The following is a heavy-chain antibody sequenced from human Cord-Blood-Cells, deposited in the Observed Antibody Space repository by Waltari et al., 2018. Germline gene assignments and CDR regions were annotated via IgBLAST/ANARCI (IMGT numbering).Heavy chain of an antibody. D-gene: IGHD3-3*01. CDR2: INHSGST. Sequence: QVQLQQWGAGLLKPSETLSLTCAVYGGSFSGYYWSWIRQPPGKGLEWIGEINHSGSTDYYPSPKSRVTISGDTSKDQVSLKRSSVTAAATAVYYCARAPQFSTYYFDYWGQGTLVTVSS. V-gene: IGHV4-34*01. CDR1: GGSFSGYY. J-gene: IGHJ4*02. CDR3: ARAPQFSTYYFDY.